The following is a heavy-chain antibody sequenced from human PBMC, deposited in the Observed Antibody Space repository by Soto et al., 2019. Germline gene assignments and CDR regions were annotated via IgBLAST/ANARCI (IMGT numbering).Heavy chain of an antibody. CDR2: IYYSGST. CDR3: ARGWSEYYYGSGSYTNWFDP. V-gene: IGHV4-31*03. Sequence: SETLSLTCTVSGGSISSGGYYWSWIRQHPGKGLEWIGYIYYSGSTYYNPSLKSRVTISVDTSKNQFSLKLSSVTAADTAVYYCARGWSEYYYGSGSYTNWFDPWGQGTLVTVSS. J-gene: IGHJ5*02. CDR1: GGSISSGGYY. D-gene: IGHD3-10*01.